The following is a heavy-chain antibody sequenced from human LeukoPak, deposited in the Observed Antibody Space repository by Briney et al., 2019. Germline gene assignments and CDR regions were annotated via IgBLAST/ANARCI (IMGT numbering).Heavy chain of an antibody. J-gene: IGHJ4*02. CDR1: GFTFSSYG. CDR3: AKGIAVAPLLDY. D-gene: IGHD6-19*01. V-gene: IGHV3-30*18. Sequence: PGGSLRLSCAASGFTFSSYGMHWVRQAPGKGLEWVAVISYDGSNKYYADSVKGRFTISRDNSKNTLYLQMNSLRAEDTAVYYCAKGIAVAPLLDYWGQGTLVTVSS. CDR2: ISYDGSNK.